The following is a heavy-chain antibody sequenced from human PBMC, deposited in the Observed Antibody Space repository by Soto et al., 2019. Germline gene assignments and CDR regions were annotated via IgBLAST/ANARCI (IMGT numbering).Heavy chain of an antibody. CDR1: GDSISSREYY. D-gene: IGHD1-1*01. CDR2: IHYSGST. J-gene: IGHJ4*02. Sequence: QVQLQESGPGLVEPSGTLSLTCTVSGDSISSREYYWSWIRQSPAKGLEWIGYIHYSGSTYYTPSLNSRVIISVDKSMNQFSLKLTSVTAADTAVYYCARGREESATASAWGDWGQGTLVTVSS. CDR3: ARGREESATASAWGD. V-gene: IGHV4-30-4*01.